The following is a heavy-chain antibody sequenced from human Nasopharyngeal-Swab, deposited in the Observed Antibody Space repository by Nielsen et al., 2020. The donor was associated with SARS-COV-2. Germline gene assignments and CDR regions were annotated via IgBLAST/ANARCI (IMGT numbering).Heavy chain of an antibody. J-gene: IGHJ6*03. CDR2: IYTSGST. D-gene: IGHD2-8*01. CDR1: GGSISSGSYY. CDR3: ARGVGFCTNGVCYNKDYYYYYMDV. Sequence: LRLSCTVSGGSISSGSYYWSWIRQPAGKGLEWIGRIYTSGSTNYNPSLKSRVTISVDTSKNQFSLKLSSVTAADTAVYYCARGVGFCTNGVCYNKDYYYYYMDVWGKGTTVTVSS. V-gene: IGHV4-61*02.